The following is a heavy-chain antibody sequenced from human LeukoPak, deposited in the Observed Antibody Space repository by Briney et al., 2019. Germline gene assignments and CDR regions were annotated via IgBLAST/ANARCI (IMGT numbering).Heavy chain of an antibody. CDR1: GGSIGSYY. J-gene: IGHJ4*02. V-gene: IGHV4-59*08. CDR2: IYYSGST. Sequence: SETLSLTCTVSGGSIGSYYWSWIRQPPGKGLEWIGYIYYSGSTNYNPSLKSRVTISVDTSKNQFSLKLSSVTAADTAVYYCARHSLFDYWGQGTLVTVSS. CDR3: ARHSLFDY.